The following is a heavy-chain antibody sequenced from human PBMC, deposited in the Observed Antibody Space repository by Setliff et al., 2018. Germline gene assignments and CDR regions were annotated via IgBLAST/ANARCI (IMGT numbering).Heavy chain of an antibody. Sequence: GGSLRLSCVASGFTFGAYTLTWVRQAPGKGLEFVSGVDQGANAYYGDSVKGRFTISRDNSQNTVYLQMTNLRVEDTAIYYCAKDRVPDGKWDFDSSGPGILVTVSS. CDR3: AKDRVPDGKWDFDS. J-gene: IGHJ4*02. V-gene: IGHV3-23*01. D-gene: IGHD2-8*01. CDR2: VDQGANA. CDR1: GFTFGAYT.